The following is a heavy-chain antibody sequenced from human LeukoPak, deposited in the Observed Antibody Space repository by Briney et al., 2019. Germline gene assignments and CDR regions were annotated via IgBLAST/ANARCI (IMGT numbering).Heavy chain of an antibody. CDR3: ARHYQVGGYSSSRRPLGY. Sequence: SETLSLTRAVSGGSISSGGYSWRWIRQPPGKGLEWIGYIYHSGSTYYNPSLKSRVTISVDTSKNQFSLKLSSVTAADTAVYYCARHYQVGGYSSSRRPLGYWGQGTLVTVSS. CDR1: GGSISSGGYS. V-gene: IGHV4-30-2*01. CDR2: IYHSGST. J-gene: IGHJ4*02. D-gene: IGHD6-13*01.